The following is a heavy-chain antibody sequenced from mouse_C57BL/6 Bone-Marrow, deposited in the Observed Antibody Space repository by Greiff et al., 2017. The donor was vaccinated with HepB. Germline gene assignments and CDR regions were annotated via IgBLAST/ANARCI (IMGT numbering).Heavy chain of an antibody. CDR3: ARPEWYQSFDV. D-gene: IGHD2-1*01. Sequence: QVHVKQSEAELARPGASVKMSCKASGYTFTSYTMHWVKQRPGQGLEWIGYINPSSGYIEYNQKFKDKTTLTADKSSSTAYMQLSSLTSEDSAVYYCARPEWYQSFDVWGAGTTVTVSS. J-gene: IGHJ1*01. V-gene: IGHV1-4*02. CDR1: GYTFTSYT. CDR2: INPSSGYI.